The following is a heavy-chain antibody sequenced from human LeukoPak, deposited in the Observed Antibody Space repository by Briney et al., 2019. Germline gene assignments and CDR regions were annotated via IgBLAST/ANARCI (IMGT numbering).Heavy chain of an antibody. CDR3: ARDGDDTNYFDS. V-gene: IGHV3-11*01. J-gene: IGHJ4*02. CDR2: ISKSGTTV. Sequence: PAGTLTLTCVTSGFTFSDYYLNWIRQAPGKGLEWVCYISKSGTTVYYADSVKGQFTTSRDNVKHSLSLYTNSLRPEDTAFYFCARDGDDTNYFDSWGQGALVTVSS. CDR1: GFTFSDYY.